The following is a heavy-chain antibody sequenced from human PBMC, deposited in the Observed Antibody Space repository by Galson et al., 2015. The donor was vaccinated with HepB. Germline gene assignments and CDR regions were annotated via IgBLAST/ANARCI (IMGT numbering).Heavy chain of an antibody. D-gene: IGHD2-15*01. CDR3: ARYGSGVTAMIDASDI. V-gene: IGHV4-59*08. CDR1: GGSISSYY. CDR2: IYYSGST. Sequence: ETLSLTCTVSGGSISSYYWSWIRQPPGKGLEWIGYIYYSGSTNYNPSLKSRVTISVDTSKNQFSLKLSSVTAADTAVYYCARYGSGVTAMIDASDIWGQGTMVTVSS. J-gene: IGHJ3*02.